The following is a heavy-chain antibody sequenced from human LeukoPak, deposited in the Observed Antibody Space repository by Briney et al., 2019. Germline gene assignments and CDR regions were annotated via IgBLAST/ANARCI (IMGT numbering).Heavy chain of an antibody. CDR3: ATDSYDYT. J-gene: IGHJ5*02. CDR1: GFTFSSYW. CDR2: INSDGSST. V-gene: IGHV3-74*01. D-gene: IGHD4-11*01. Sequence: GGSLRLSCAASGFTFSSYWMHWVRQAPGKGLLWVSRINSDGSSTSYADSVKGRFTISRDNAKNSLYLQMNSLRAEDTAVYYCATDSYDYTWGQGTLVTVSS.